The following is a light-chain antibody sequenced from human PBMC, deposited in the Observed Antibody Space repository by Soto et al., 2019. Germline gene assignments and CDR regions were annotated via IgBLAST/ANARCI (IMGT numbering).Light chain of an antibody. V-gene: IGKV1-33*01. J-gene: IGKJ5*01. CDR1: QYIGNY. CDR2: DAS. CDR3: QQYYNVPIT. Sequence: DIQITQSPSSLSASVGARVTITCQASQYIGNYLNWYQQRPGKAPKLLILDASSLDTGVPSRFSGSGSGTDFTFTISSLQSEDIATYYCQQYYNVPITFGQGTRLEIK.